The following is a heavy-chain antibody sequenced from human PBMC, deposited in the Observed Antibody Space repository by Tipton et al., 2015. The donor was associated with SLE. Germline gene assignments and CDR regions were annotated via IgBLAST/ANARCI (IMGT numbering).Heavy chain of an antibody. CDR2: ISSSGGII. CDR3: ARDLPREVERRYFDY. Sequence: GSLRLSCAASGFTFSTYEMNWVRQAPGKGLEWVSYISSSGGIIYYADSVKGRFTISRDNAKNSLYLEMNSLRVEDTAVYYCARDLPREVERRYFDYWGQGTLVTVSS. CDR1: GFTFSTYE. J-gene: IGHJ4*02. V-gene: IGHV3-48*03. D-gene: IGHD1-1*01.